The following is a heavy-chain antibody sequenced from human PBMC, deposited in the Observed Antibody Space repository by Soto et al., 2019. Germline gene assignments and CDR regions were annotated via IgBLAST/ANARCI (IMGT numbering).Heavy chain of an antibody. CDR1: GFIFSGYA. CDR2: ISYDGNTQ. J-gene: IGHJ4*02. V-gene: IGHV3-30-3*01. CDR3: AKETNAYEINF. D-gene: IGHD3-9*01. Sequence: QVQLVESGGGVVQPGRSLRLSCAASGFIFSGYAMHWVRQAPGKGLEWAAVISYDGNTQYYADSVKGRFTVSRDNSNNMLYVQMNNLRDEDTAMYYCAKETNAYEINFWGQGTLVTVSS.